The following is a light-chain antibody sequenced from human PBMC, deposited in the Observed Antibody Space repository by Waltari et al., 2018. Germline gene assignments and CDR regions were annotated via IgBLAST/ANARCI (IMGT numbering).Light chain of an antibody. CDR1: SSDVGGYNY. CDR2: DVS. Sequence: QSALTQPASVSGSPGQSITISCTGTSSDVGGYNYVSWYQQHPGKAPKLMIYDVSNRPLGVSNRVSGSKDGNTASRTISGLQAEDEAEYYCSSYTSSSTVVFGGGTKLTVL. V-gene: IGLV2-14*03. CDR3: SSYTSSSTVV. J-gene: IGLJ2*01.